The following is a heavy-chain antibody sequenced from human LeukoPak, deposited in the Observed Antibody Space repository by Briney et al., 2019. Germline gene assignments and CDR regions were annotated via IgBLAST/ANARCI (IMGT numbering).Heavy chain of an antibody. CDR2: INWEGTNT. J-gene: IGHJ4*02. V-gene: IGHV3-20*04. Sequence: GGSLRLSCVASGGTFGDYGLRWVRQPPGQGLEWVSGINWEGTNTHYADSVKGRFTIARDNAENSLYLQMNSLTDADTAFYYCVKDLSSNWLSFDYWGRGTLVTVSS. CDR1: GGTFGDYG. CDR3: VKDLSSNWLSFDY. D-gene: IGHD1-1*01.